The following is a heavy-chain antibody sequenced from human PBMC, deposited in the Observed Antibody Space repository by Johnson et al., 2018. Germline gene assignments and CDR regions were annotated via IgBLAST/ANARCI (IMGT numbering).Heavy chain of an antibody. Sequence: QVQLVQSGAEVKKPGASVRVSCKASGYTLSSYDINWVRQATGQGLEWMGWMNPNSGTTEYTQKFQGRVTMTRNTSIGIAYMELSSLGSADTAVYFWAGGYSGHGYFNYMDVWGKGTTVTVSS. CDR2: MNPNSGTT. V-gene: IGHV1-8*01. CDR3: AGGYSGHGYFNYMDV. J-gene: IGHJ6*03. CDR1: GYTLSSYD. D-gene: IGHD5-12*01.